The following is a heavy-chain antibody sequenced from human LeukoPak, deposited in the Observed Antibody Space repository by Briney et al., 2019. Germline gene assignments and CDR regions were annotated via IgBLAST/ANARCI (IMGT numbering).Heavy chain of an antibody. J-gene: IGHJ4*02. Sequence: SETLSLTCTVSGGSISSYYWSWIRQPPGKGLEWIGYIYYSGSTNYNPSLKSRVTMSVDTSKNQFSLKLSSVTAADTAVYYCASYVWGSYRYFDYWGQGTLVTVSS. CDR3: ASYVWGSYRYFDY. CDR1: GGSISSYY. V-gene: IGHV4-59*01. CDR2: IYYSGST. D-gene: IGHD3-16*02.